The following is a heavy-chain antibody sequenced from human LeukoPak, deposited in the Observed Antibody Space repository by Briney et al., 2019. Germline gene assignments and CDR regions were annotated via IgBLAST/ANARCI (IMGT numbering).Heavy chain of an antibody. V-gene: IGHV4-30-4*01. CDR1: GGSISSGDSY. CDR3: ARVPTYYDSSGFDY. J-gene: IGHJ4*02. D-gene: IGHD3-22*01. Sequence: PSETLSLTSTVSGGSISSGDSYWSWIRQPPGKGLEWIGYIYYSGSTYYNPSLKRRVTISVDTSKSQFSLKLSSVTAADTAVYYCARVPTYYDSSGFDYWGQGTLVTVSS. CDR2: IYYSGST.